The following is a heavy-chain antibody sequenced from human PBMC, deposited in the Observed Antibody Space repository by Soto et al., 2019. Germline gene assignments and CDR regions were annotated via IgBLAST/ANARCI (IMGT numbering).Heavy chain of an antibody. CDR1: KFTFSFYA. Sequence: GGSLRLSCVASKFTFSFYAMNWVRQAPGKGLEWVSSISGSAGGTYYADSVKGRFTISRDNSKNTLYLQMNSLRAEDTAVYYCARDDSRAYYYDAFDIWGQGTMVTVSS. CDR2: ISGSAGGT. CDR3: ARDDSRAYYYDAFDI. J-gene: IGHJ3*02. V-gene: IGHV3-23*01. D-gene: IGHD3-22*01.